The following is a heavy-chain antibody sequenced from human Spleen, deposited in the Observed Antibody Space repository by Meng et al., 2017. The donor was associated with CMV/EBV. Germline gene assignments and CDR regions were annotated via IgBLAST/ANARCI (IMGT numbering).Heavy chain of an antibody. V-gene: IGHV4-34*01. Sequence: RLGAGVLTPAETRDLLCVVFGGYCSGYCWCWIRQPRGEALEWIVEINHSRSTNYNPSLKSRVTISVDTSKDQFSLKLSSVTAADTAVYYCARCRVAAAGFFDYWGQGTLVTVSS. J-gene: IGHJ4*02. D-gene: IGHD6-13*01. CDR2: INHSRST. CDR3: ARCRVAAAGFFDY. CDR1: GGYCSGYC.